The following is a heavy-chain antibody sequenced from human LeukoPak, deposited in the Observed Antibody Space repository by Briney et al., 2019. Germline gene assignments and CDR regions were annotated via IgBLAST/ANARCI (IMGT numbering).Heavy chain of an antibody. V-gene: IGHV3-74*01. CDR3: ASGSPGYSSSWSNY. J-gene: IGHJ4*02. CDR1: GFTFRTYW. CDR2: INSDGTST. D-gene: IGHD6-13*01. Sequence: PGGSLRLSCAASGFTFRTYWMHWVRQAPGKGLVWVSRINSDGTSTSYADSVKGRFTISRDNAKNTLSLQMNSLRAEDTAMYYCASGSPGYSSSWSNYWGQGTLVTVSS.